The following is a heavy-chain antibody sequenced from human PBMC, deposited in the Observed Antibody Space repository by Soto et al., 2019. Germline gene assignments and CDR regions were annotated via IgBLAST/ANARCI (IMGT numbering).Heavy chain of an antibody. CDR3: ARPKLAAAGYRGMDV. D-gene: IGHD6-13*01. CDR1: GYTFTSYA. CDR2: INAGNGNT. V-gene: IGHV1-3*01. Sequence: QVQLVQSGAEVKKPGASVKVSCKASGYTFTSYAMHWVRQAPGQRLEWMGWINAGNGNTKYSQKFQGRVTITRDTSASTAYMGLSSLRSEDTAVYYCARPKLAAAGYRGMDVWGQGTTVTVSS. J-gene: IGHJ6*02.